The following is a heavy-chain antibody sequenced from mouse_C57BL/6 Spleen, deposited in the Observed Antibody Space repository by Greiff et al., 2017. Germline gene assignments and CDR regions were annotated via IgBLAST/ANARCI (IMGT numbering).Heavy chain of an antibody. Sequence: VQLQQSGPGLVKPSQSLSLTCSVTGYSITSGYYWNWIRQFPGNKLEWMGYISYDGSNNYNPSLKNRISITRATSKNQFFLKLNSVTTEDTATYYCARGGIYDGYDDWYFDVWGTGTTVTVSS. V-gene: IGHV3-6*01. CDR3: ARGGIYDGYDDWYFDV. CDR1: GYSITSGYY. D-gene: IGHD2-2*01. J-gene: IGHJ1*03. CDR2: ISYDGSN.